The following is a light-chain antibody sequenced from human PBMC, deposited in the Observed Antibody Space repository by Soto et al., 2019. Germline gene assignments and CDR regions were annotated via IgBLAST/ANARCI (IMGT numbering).Light chain of an antibody. J-gene: IGKJ1*01. CDR3: QKYNQWPWT. Sequence: VVMTQSPATLSVSPGERAVLSCRASQSLGSNLAWYPHTPGQAPRLLLYEASIRATGIPAMFSCDGAGTEFTRPISSLQSEDVGIYYCQKYNQWPWTFGPGTQVDIK. CDR1: QSLGSN. CDR2: EAS. V-gene: IGKV3D-15*01.